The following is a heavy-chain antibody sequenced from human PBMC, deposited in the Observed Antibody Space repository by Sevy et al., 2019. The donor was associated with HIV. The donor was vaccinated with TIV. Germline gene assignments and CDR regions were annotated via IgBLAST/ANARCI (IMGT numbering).Heavy chain of an antibody. Sequence: GGSLRLSYAASGFTFSDYNMSWVRQAPGKGLEWVSSISSISNYIYYADSVKGRFTISRDSAKNSLYLQMNSLRAEDTAVYYCARETSSFGEGIYYGMDVWGQGTTVTVSS. CDR3: ARETSSFGEGIYYGMDV. CDR2: ISSISNYI. D-gene: IGHD3-10*01. J-gene: IGHJ6*02. CDR1: GFTFSDYN. V-gene: IGHV3-21*01.